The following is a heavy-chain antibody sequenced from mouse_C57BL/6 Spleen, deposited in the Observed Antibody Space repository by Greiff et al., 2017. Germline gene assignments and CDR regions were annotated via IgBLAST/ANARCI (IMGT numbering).Heavy chain of an antibody. V-gene: IGHV2-2*01. Sequence: QVQLKQSGPGLVQPSQSLSITCTVSGFSLTSYGVHWVRQSPGKGLEWLGVIWSGGSTDYNAAFISRLSSSKDNSKSQVFFKMNSLQADDTAIYYCARNSNLFPAMDYWGQGTSVTVSS. CDR3: ARNSNLFPAMDY. CDR2: IWSGGST. CDR1: GFSLTSYG. D-gene: IGHD1-1*01. J-gene: IGHJ4*01.